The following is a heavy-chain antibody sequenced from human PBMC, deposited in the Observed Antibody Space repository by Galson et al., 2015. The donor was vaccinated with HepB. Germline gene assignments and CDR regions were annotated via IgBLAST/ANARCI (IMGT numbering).Heavy chain of an antibody. CDR1: GFTFSSYS. Sequence: SLRLSCAASGFTFSSYSMNWVRQAPGKGLEWVSSISSSSSYIYYADSVKGRFTISRDNAKNSLYLQMNSLRAEDTAVYYCEIMYYYDSSYEGAFDIWGQGTMVTVSS. J-gene: IGHJ3*02. V-gene: IGHV3-21*01. CDR3: EIMYYYDSSYEGAFDI. D-gene: IGHD3-22*01. CDR2: ISSSSSYI.